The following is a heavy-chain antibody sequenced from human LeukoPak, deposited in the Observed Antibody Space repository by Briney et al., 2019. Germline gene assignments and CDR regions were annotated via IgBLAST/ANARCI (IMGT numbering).Heavy chain of an antibody. D-gene: IGHD3-9*01. V-gene: IGHV4-59*12. Sequence: SETLSLTCTVSGGSISSYYWSWIRQPPGKGLEWIGYIYYSGSTNYNPSLKSRVTISVDTSKNQFSLKVNSVTAADTAVYYCTSLLTGYKYFNYWGQGTLVTVSS. CDR3: TSLLTGYKYFNY. CDR2: IYYSGST. CDR1: GGSISSYY. J-gene: IGHJ4*02.